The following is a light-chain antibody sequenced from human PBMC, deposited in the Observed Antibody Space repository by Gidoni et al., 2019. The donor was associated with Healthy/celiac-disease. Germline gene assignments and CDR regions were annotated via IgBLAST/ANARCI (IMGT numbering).Light chain of an antibody. CDR2: YDS. CDR3: RVWDSSSDQGV. V-gene: IGLV3-21*04. J-gene: IGLJ1*01. Sequence: SYVLTQPPSVSVAPGKTARITCGGNNIGSKSVHWYQQKPGQAPVLVIYYDSDRPSGIPERFSGSNSGNTATLTISRVEAGDEADYYCRVWDSSSDQGVFGTGTKVTVL. CDR1: NIGSKS.